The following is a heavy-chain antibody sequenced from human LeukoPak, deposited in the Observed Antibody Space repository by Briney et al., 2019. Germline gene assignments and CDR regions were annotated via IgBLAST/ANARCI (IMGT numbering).Heavy chain of an antibody. CDR1: ADIPTELS. J-gene: IGHJ4*01. D-gene: IGHD3-16*01. CDR2: FDLKLGKQ. V-gene: IGHV1-24*01. CDR3: TTLLVTFGGAVVF. Sequence: ASVKVSCKVAADIPTELSIHWVRQAPGKGLEWMGGFDLKLGKQIYAQRFQGRVTVTEDTSTETTNLDLSSLTSDDTAMYYCTTLLVTFGGAVVFWGHGTPVTVSS.